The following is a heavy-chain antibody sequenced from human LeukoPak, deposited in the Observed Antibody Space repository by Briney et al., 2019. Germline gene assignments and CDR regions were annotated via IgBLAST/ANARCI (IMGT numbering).Heavy chain of an antibody. J-gene: IGHJ3*01. CDR3: AKARIAAAGTGAFDV. Sequence: GGSLRLSCAASGFTVSSYGMNWVRQAPGKGLEWVSAISATDGSAQYAESVKGRFTISRDNSKSSLYLQMNSLRDEDTAVYYCAKARIAAAGTGAFDVWGQGTMVTVSS. D-gene: IGHD6-13*01. V-gene: IGHV3-23*01. CDR1: GFTVSSYG. CDR2: ISATDGSA.